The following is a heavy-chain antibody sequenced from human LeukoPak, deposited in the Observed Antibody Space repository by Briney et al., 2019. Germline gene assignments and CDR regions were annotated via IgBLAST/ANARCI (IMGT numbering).Heavy chain of an antibody. V-gene: IGHV1-18*01. Sequence: ASVKVSCKASGYTFTSYGISWVRQAPGQGLEWMGWISAYNGNTNYAQKLQGRVTITRNTSISTAYMELSSLRSEDTAVYYCARVAQKLERIAVAGTSEWRANWYFDLWGRGTLVTVSS. CDR1: GYTFTSYG. D-gene: IGHD6-19*01. J-gene: IGHJ2*01. CDR3: ARVAQKLERIAVAGTSEWRANWYFDL. CDR2: ISAYNGNT.